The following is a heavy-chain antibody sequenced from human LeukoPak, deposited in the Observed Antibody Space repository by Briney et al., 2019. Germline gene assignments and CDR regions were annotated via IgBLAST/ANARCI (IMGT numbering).Heavy chain of an antibody. D-gene: IGHD5-12*01. Sequence: GGSLRLSCAASRFTFSSYSMNWVRQAPGKGLEWVSSISSSSSYIYYADSVKGRFAISRDNAKNSLYLQMNSLRAEDTAVYYCARVGIVANPDYWGQGTLVTVSS. CDR2: ISSSSSYI. CDR1: RFTFSSYS. V-gene: IGHV3-21*01. J-gene: IGHJ4*02. CDR3: ARVGIVANPDY.